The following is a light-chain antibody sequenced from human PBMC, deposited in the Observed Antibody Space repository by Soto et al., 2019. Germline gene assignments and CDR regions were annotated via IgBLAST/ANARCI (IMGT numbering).Light chain of an antibody. CDR2: AAS. Sequence: MQMTQSPSSLSASVGEKIIITGRASRDVGSDVSWYQQKPGQAPKLLIYAASNLYTGVPSRFSGSRSGTEFTLTISSLQPEDFASYYCLQDYGDSWTFGQGTKVDIK. CDR1: RDVGSD. J-gene: IGKJ1*01. V-gene: IGKV1-6*01. CDR3: LQDYGDSWT.